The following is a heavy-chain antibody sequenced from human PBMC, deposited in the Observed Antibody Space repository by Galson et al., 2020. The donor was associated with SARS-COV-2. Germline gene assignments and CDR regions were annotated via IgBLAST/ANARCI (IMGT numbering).Heavy chain of an antibody. CDR3: ARDHYVEVEDY. D-gene: IGHD3-16*01. CDR2: ILNIENNT. J-gene: IGHJ4*02. CDR1: GFVFKNYN. V-gene: IGHV3-30*03. Sequence: GCLRLSCATSGFVFKNYNMHWVRQAPGKGLEWIELILNIENNTYYADSVKGRFIISRDNSKNTLYLQMNSLRTEDTAIYYCARDHYVEVEDYWGQGTLVTVSS.